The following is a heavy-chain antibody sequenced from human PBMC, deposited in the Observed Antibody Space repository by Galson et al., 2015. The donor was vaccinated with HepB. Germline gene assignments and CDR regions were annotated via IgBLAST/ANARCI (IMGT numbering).Heavy chain of an antibody. Sequence: SLRLSCAASGFTFSSFWMHWVRQAPGKGLVWVSHISRDGSTTTYADFVKGRLTISRDNAKDSLILQMNSLRDEDTAVYYCVIDLYGRDDYWGQRTLVTVSS. J-gene: IGHJ4*02. CDR1: GFTFSSFW. CDR2: ISRDGSTT. V-gene: IGHV3-74*01. D-gene: IGHD1-26*01. CDR3: VIDLYGRDDY.